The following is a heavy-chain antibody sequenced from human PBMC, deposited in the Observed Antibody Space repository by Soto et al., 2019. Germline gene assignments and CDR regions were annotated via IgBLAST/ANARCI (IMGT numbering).Heavy chain of an antibody. CDR1: GGSITRNNHY. CDR2: ILYSGST. V-gene: IGHV4-39*01. D-gene: IGHD6-19*01. CDR3: ARLGSSGWYQGSYFDY. J-gene: IGHJ4*02. Sequence: QLQLQESGPGLVKPPETLSLTCIVSGGSITRNNHYCGWIRQSPGKGLEWIGSILYSGSTNYNPSLKSRVTLSVETSKNQFSLKMSSVTAADTALYYCARLGSSGWYQGSYFDYWGQGTLVTVSS.